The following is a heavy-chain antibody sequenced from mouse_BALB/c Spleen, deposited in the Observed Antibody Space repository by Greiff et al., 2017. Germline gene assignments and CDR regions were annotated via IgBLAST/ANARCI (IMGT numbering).Heavy chain of an antibody. Sequence: EVHLVESGGGLVKPGGSLKLSCAASGFTFSDYYMYWVRQTPEKRLEWVATISDGGSYTYYPDSVKGRFTISRDNAKNNLYLQMSSLKSEDTAMYYCAREGTTGSYAMDYWGQGTSVTVAS. CDR2: ISDGGSYT. D-gene: IGHD1-1*01. V-gene: IGHV5-4*02. CDR1: GFTFSDYY. CDR3: AREGTTGSYAMDY. J-gene: IGHJ4*01.